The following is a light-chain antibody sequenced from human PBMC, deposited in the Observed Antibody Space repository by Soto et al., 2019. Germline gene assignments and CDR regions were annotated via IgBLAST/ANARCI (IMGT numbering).Light chain of an antibody. Sequence: EIVLTQSPDTLSLSPGERATLSCRASQSVSSNYLAWYQQKPGQAPRLLIYDASSRATGIPDRFSGSGSGTDFTLTISRLEPGDFAVYYCQQYGSSPRTFGGGTKVEIK. V-gene: IGKV3-20*01. CDR1: QSVSSNY. CDR2: DAS. J-gene: IGKJ4*01. CDR3: QQYGSSPRT.